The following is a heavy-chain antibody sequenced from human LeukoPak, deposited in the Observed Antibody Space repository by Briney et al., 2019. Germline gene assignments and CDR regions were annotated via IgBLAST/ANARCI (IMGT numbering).Heavy chain of an antibody. Sequence: GGSLRLSCAASGFTFSSYSMNWVRQAPGKGLEWVSGISWNSGSIGYADSVKGRFTISRDNAKNSLYLQMNSLRAEDTALYYCAKDPSYYYDSPAYYFDYWGQGTLVTVSS. CDR2: ISWNSGSI. D-gene: IGHD3-22*01. V-gene: IGHV3-9*01. CDR1: GFTFSSYS. J-gene: IGHJ4*02. CDR3: AKDPSYYYDSPAYYFDY.